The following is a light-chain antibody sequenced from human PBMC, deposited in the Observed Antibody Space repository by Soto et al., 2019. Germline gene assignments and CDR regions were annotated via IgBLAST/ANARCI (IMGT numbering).Light chain of an antibody. CDR1: TLGDKY. V-gene: IGLV3-1*01. Sequence: SYELTQPPSVSVSPGQTASITCSGDTLGDKYACWYQQKPGQSPVLVIYQDSKRPSGIPERFSGSNSGNTATLTISGTQAMDEADYYCQAWDSSTSAVFGGGTQLTVL. J-gene: IGLJ7*01. CDR2: QDS. CDR3: QAWDSSTSAV.